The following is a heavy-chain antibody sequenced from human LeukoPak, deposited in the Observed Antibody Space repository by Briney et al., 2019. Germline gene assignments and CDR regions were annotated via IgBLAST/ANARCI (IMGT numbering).Heavy chain of an antibody. CDR3: ARDSHYYDSSGFYINDAFDI. CDR2: IYRGGST. D-gene: IGHD3-22*01. J-gene: IGHJ3*02. CDR1: GFTVSSSY. V-gene: IGHV3-53*01. Sequence: PGGSLRLSCAASGFTVSSSYMTWVRQAPGKGLEWVSIIYRGGSTYYADSVKGRFTISRDNSKNTLYLQMNSLRVEDTAVYYCARDSHYYDSSGFYINDAFDIWGQGTMVTVSS.